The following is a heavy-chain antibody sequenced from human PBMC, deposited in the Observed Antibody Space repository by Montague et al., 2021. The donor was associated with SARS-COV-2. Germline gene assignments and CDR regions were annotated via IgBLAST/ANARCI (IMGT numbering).Heavy chain of an antibody. CDR1: GFPFNTYT. CDR3: AKNGGSGSLVYWYFDL. V-gene: IGHV3-23*01. Sequence: LRLSCAASGFPFNTYTMTWVRQAPGKGLEWVSSIFGSGAGTYYADSVQGRFTISRDNSKNTLYLQLHGLRAEDTAVYYCAKNGGSGSLVYWYFDLWGRGTPVAVSS. CDR2: IFGSGAGT. D-gene: IGHD2-8*01. J-gene: IGHJ2*01.